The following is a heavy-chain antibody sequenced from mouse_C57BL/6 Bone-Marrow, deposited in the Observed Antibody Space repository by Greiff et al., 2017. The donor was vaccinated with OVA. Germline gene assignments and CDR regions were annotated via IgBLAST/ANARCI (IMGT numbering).Heavy chain of an antibody. V-gene: IGHV5-17*01. D-gene: IGHD2-5*01. CDR2: ISSGSSTI. CDR3: ARRSNYYFDY. CDR1: GFTFSDYG. Sequence: EVQLVESGGGLVKPGGSLKLSCAASGFTFSDYGMHWVRQAPETGLEWVAYISSGSSTIYHADSVNGRFTISRDNAKNTLFLQMTSLRSEDTAMYYCARRSNYYFDYWGQGTTLTVSS. J-gene: IGHJ2*01.